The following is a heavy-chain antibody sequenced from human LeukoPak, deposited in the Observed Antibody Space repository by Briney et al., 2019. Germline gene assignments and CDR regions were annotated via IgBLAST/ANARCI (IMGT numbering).Heavy chain of an antibody. V-gene: IGHV1-2*02. J-gene: IGHJ4*02. D-gene: IGHD1-26*01. CDR3: AREGARLSDY. CDR2: INPNSGDT. Sequence: GASVKVSCKASGYTFTGYHIHWVRQAPGQGLEWMGWINPNSGDTNHAQKFQGRVTMTWGTSITTAYMELSRLTSDDTAVYYCAREGARLSDYWGQGTLVTVSS. CDR1: GYTFTGYH.